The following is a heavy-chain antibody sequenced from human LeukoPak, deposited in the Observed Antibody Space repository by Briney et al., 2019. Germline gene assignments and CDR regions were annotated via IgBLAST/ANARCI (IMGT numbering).Heavy chain of an antibody. CDR2: IYYSGST. J-gene: IGHJ4*02. CDR3: ARNWGRYGPNY. D-gene: IGHD3-16*01. Sequence: SETLSLTCAVSGGSISSSSYYWGWLRQPPGKGLEWIGSIYYSGSTYYNPSLKSRVTISVDTSKNQFSLKLSSVTAEDTGVYYCARNWGRYGPNYWGEGTIVTVSS. CDR1: GGSISSSSYY. V-gene: IGHV4-39*01.